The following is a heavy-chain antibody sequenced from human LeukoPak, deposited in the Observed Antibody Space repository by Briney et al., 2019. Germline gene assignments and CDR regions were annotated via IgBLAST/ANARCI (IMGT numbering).Heavy chain of an antibody. CDR1: GFTFSGSA. D-gene: IGHD6-19*01. V-gene: IGHV3-73*01. Sequence: GGSLRLSCAASGFTFSGSAMHWVRQASGKGLEWVGRIRSKANSYATAYAASVKGRFTISRDDSKNTAYLQMNSLKTEDTAVYYCTSSHRAGSVAGTVEQTFDYWGQGTLVTVSS. J-gene: IGHJ4*02. CDR2: IRSKANSYAT. CDR3: TSSHRAGSVAGTVEQTFDY.